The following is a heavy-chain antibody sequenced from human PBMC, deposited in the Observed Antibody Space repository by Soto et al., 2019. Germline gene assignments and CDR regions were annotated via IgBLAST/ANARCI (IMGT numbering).Heavy chain of an antibody. Sequence: GGSLRLSCAASGFTFDSFAMTWVRQAPGKGLEWVSAISASGGSTFYADSVKGRFTISRDSSKNTLYLQMNSLRAEDTAVYYCAGGAVMPDSWGQGTLVTVSS. V-gene: IGHV3-23*01. CDR2: ISASGGST. D-gene: IGHD3-16*01. CDR3: AGGAVMPDS. CDR1: GFTFDSFA. J-gene: IGHJ4*02.